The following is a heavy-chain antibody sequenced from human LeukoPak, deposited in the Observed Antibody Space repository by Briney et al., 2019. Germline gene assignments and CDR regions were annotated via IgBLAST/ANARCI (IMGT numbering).Heavy chain of an antibody. D-gene: IGHD3-3*01. V-gene: IGHV1-69*13. Sequence: ASVKVSCKASGGTFSSYAISWVRQALGQGLEWMGGIIPIFGTANYAQKFQGRVTITADESTSTAYMELSSLRSEDTAVYYCASQFDFWRGQETHFDYWGQGTLVTVSS. CDR1: GGTFSSYA. CDR3: ASQFDFWRGQETHFDY. J-gene: IGHJ4*02. CDR2: IIPIFGTA.